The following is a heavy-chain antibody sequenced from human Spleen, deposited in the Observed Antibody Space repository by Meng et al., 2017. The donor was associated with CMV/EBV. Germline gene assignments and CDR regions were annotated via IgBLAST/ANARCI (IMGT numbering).Heavy chain of an antibody. CDR2: INSAGNTI. Sequence: GESLKISCAASGISFSDHYMTWIRQAPGKGLEWVSYINSAGNTIYYADSVKGRFTISRDNAKSSLYLQMNSLTAADTAVYYCARVSGTTYFGELLGWFDPWGQGTLVTVSS. V-gene: IGHV3-11*01. J-gene: IGHJ5*02. D-gene: IGHD3-10*01. CDR1: GISFSDHY. CDR3: ARVSGTTYFGELLGWFDP.